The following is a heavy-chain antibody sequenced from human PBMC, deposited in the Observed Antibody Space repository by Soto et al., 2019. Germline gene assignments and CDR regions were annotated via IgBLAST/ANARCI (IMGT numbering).Heavy chain of an antibody. V-gene: IGHV3-30*03. J-gene: IGHJ5*02. Sequence: PLVESGGCVVEPGRPLRLSCADSGFTFNNYGMHWVRQAPGKGLEWGAVVAYDGSNSDYEDNVNGRFTNARDNSENTLSLQMNNMRPEDTAVYYWATGGLWFEDTEGDWFYPWGQGTLVIVSS. CDR3: ATGGLWFEDTEGDWFYP. CDR1: GFTFNNYG. CDR2: VAYDGSNS. D-gene: IGHD3-9*01.